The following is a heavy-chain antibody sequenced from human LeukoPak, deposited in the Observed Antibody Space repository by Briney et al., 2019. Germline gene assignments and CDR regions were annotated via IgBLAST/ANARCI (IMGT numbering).Heavy chain of an antibody. J-gene: IGHJ5*02. Sequence: SVKVSCKASGGTFSSYAISWVRQAPGQGPEWMGGIIPIFGTANYAQKFQGRVTITADESTSTAYMELSSLRSEDTAVYYCARFASDYDYIWGSYRRRWFDPWGQGTLVTVSS. V-gene: IGHV1-69*13. CDR1: GGTFSSYA. D-gene: IGHD3-16*02. CDR2: IIPIFGTA. CDR3: ARFASDYDYIWGSYRRRWFDP.